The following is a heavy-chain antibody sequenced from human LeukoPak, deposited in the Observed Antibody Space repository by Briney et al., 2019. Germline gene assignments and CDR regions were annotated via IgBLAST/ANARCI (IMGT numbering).Heavy chain of an antibody. Sequence: PGGSLRLSCAASGFTFSSYSMNWVRQTPGKGLEWVSYISSSSSTIYYADSVKGRFTISRDNAKNSLYLQMNSLRAEDTAVYYCARVLRYSDAFDIWGQGTMVTVSS. CDR3: ARVLRYSDAFDI. V-gene: IGHV3-48*04. J-gene: IGHJ3*02. CDR1: GFTFSSYS. D-gene: IGHD1-1*01. CDR2: ISSSSSTI.